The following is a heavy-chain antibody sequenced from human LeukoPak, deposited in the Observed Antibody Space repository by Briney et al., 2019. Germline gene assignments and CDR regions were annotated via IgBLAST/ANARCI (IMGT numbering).Heavy chain of an antibody. J-gene: IGHJ3*01. D-gene: IGHD3-22*01. CDR2: IFHSGSI. CDR1: GYSISSGYY. CDR3: ARMGVSYYYDSTAYYPVAFDV. Sequence: PSETLSLTCSVSGYSISSGYYWGWIRQPPGEGVEWIGTIFHSGSIYYNPSLQSRVTLSVDTSKNQFSLNLSSVTAADTAVYYCARMGVSYYYDSTAYYPVAFDVWGQGTMVTVSS. V-gene: IGHV4-38-2*01.